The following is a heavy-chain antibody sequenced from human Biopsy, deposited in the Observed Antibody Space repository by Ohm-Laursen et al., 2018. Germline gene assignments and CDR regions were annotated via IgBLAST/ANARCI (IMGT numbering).Heavy chain of an antibody. J-gene: IGHJ5*02. CDR3: AGATSGISLYDP. V-gene: IGHV4-31*01. Sequence: SQTLSLTCAVSGASISSAAYHWSWIRQLPGKGLEWIGYISHSGSTSYNPSLRSLVTISTDTSTNQFSLKVRSVTAADTAMYYCAGATSGISLYDPWGQGILVTVSS. CDR2: ISHSGST. CDR1: GASISSAAYH. D-gene: IGHD6-13*01.